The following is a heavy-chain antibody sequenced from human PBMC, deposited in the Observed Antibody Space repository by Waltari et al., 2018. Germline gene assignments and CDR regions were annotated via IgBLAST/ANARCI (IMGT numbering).Heavy chain of an antibody. CDR3: AKGGGISAAVDY. V-gene: IGHV3-23*04. D-gene: IGHD3-16*02. J-gene: IGHJ4*02. CDR1: GFTFSSSP. Sequence: EVQLVESGAGLVQPGGSLRLSCAASGFTFSSSPMSWVRQAPGKGLEWVSVISNNAASTYYADSVKGRVTISRDNSKDTLYLQMNSLRAEDTALYYCAKGGGISAAVDYWGQGTLVTVSS. CDR2: ISNNAAST.